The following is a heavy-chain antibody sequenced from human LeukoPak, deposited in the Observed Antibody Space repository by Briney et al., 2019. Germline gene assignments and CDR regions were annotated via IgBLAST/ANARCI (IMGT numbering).Heavy chain of an antibody. Sequence: ASVKVSCKASGYTFTDYYLHWVRQAPGQGLEWMGLINPSGTTTNYAQKFRGRVTMTRDLSTSTDYMELSSLRSDDTAVYFCARDNSVGDYAWWFDPWGQGTLVTVSS. J-gene: IGHJ5*02. CDR2: INPSGTTT. CDR1: GYTFTDYY. V-gene: IGHV1-46*01. D-gene: IGHD1-26*01. CDR3: ARDNSVGDYAWWFDP.